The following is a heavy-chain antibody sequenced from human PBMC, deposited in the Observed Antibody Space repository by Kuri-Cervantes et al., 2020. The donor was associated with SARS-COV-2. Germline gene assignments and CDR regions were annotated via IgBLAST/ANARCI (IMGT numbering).Heavy chain of an antibody. Sequence: SQTLSLTCAVYGGSFSGYYWSWIRQPPGEGLEWIGEINHSGSTNYNPSLKSRVTISVDTSKNQFSLKLSSVTAADTAVYYCARHEGVPAAFRLNWFDPWGQGTLVTVSS. V-gene: IGHV4-34*01. D-gene: IGHD2-2*01. CDR3: ARHEGVPAAFRLNWFDP. CDR2: INHSGST. J-gene: IGHJ5*02. CDR1: GGSFSGYY.